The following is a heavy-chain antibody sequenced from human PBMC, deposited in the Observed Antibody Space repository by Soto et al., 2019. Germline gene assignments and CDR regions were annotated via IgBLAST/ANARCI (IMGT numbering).Heavy chain of an antibody. CDR1: GYTFTSYG. CDR2: ISAYNGNT. D-gene: IGHD5-12*01. V-gene: IGHV1-18*01. CDR3: ARDRIVATIRYYYGMDV. J-gene: IGHJ6*02. Sequence: ASVKVSCKASGYTFTSYGISWVRQSPGQGLEWTGWISAYNGNTNYAQKLQGRVTMTTDTSTSTAYMELRSLRSDDTAVYYCARDRIVATIRYYYGMDVWGQGTTVTVSS.